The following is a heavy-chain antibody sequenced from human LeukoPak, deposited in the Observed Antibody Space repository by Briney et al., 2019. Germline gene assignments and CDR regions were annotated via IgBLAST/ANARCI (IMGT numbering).Heavy chain of an antibody. D-gene: IGHD1-26*01. CDR2: ISWNSVSI. Sequence: GGSLRLSCAASGFSFSSYSMNWVRQAPGKGLEWVSGISWNSVSIGYADSVKGRFTISRDNAKNSLYLQMNSLRAEDTALYYCGKDEWEILTDAFDIWGQGTMVTVSS. CDR3: GKDEWEILTDAFDI. CDR1: GFSFSSYS. V-gene: IGHV3-9*01. J-gene: IGHJ3*02.